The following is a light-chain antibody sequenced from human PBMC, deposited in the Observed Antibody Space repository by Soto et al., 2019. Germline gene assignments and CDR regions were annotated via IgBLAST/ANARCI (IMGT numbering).Light chain of an antibody. J-gene: IGKJ1*01. Sequence: EIVLTQSPATLSVSAGGTVTLSCRASQSIRTNVAWYQQIPGQAPRLLVYGASTRATGVPARFSGSGSGIEFTLTISSLQSEDSATYYCQQYNSYWTFGQGTKVEIK. CDR2: GAS. CDR1: QSIRTN. V-gene: IGKV3-15*01. CDR3: QQYNSYWT.